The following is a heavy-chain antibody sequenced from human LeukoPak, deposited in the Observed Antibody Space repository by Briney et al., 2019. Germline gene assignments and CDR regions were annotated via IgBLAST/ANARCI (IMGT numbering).Heavy chain of an antibody. V-gene: IGHV1-18*01. CDR2: VSPYSGNT. CDR3: ARVPRPDHGDYPGAFDI. J-gene: IGHJ3*02. Sequence: ASVKVSCKASGYTFTSYGISWVRQAPGQGLEWMGWVSPYSGNTNYAQNLQGRVTMTTDTSTSTAYMELRSLRSDDTAAYYCARVPRPDHGDYPGAFDIWGRGKLVTVSS. CDR1: GYTFTSYG. D-gene: IGHD4-17*01.